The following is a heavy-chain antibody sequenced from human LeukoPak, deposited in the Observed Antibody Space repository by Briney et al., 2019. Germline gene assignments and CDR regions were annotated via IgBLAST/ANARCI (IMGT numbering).Heavy chain of an antibody. CDR3: ATDVRGVRYGMDV. J-gene: IGHJ6*02. D-gene: IGHD3-10*01. CDR2: FDPEDGVT. Sequence: ASVKVSCKVSGYTLTELLIHWVRPAPGKGLAGMGGFDPEDGVTLYAQKCQGRVTMNEDTSTHTAYIEVSGLRSKDTRVYYCATDVRGVRYGMDVLGQGNPVTGSS. V-gene: IGHV1-24*01. CDR1: GYTLTELL.